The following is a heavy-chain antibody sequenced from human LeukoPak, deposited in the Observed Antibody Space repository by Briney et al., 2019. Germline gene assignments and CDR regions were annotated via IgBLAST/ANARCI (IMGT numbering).Heavy chain of an antibody. CDR2: ISSSSSTI. D-gene: IGHD5-18*01. CDR1: GFTFSSYS. V-gene: IGHV3-48*01. J-gene: IGHJ4*02. CDR3: ANDLGWIQLNLG. Sequence: TGGSLRLSCAASGFTFSSYSMLWVRQAPGKGLEWVSYISSSSSTIYYADSVKGRFTISRDNSRNTVYLQMNSLSAEDTAVYYCANDLGWIQLNLGRGQGTLVTVSS.